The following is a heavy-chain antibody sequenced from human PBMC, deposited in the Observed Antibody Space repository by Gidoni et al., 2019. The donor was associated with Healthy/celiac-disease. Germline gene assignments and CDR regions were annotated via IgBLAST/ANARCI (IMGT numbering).Heavy chain of an antibody. D-gene: IGHD4-17*01. CDR1: GFTFSSYS. J-gene: IGHJ4*02. CDR2: ISSSSSYI. Sequence: EVQLVESGGGLVKPGGSLRLSCAASGFTFSSYSMNWVRQAPGKGLEWVSSISSSSSYIYYADSVKGRFTISRDNAKNSLYLQMNSLRAEDTAVYYCARDPRYGDYIYFDYWGQGTLVTVSS. CDR3: ARDPRYGDYIYFDY. V-gene: IGHV3-21*01.